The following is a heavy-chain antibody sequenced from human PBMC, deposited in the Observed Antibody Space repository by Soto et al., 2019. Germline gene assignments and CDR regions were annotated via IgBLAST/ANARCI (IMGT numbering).Heavy chain of an antibody. D-gene: IGHD3-3*01. CDR2: ISVHSGYT. Sequence: QVHLEQSGGEVKRPGASVRVSCKASGYNFTNYAITWVRQAPGQGLQWMGWISVHSGYTYYTQSLRGRLTMTKDTSTTTAYMDLRSLTADDTAVYYCGRYDTILGTNEVDNWGQGTPVTVS. CDR1: GYNFTNYA. V-gene: IGHV1-18*04. J-gene: IGHJ4*02. CDR3: GRYDTILGTNEVDN.